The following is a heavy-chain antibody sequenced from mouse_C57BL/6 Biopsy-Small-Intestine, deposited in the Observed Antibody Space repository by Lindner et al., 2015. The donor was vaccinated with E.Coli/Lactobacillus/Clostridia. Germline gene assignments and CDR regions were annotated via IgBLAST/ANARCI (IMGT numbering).Heavy chain of an antibody. J-gene: IGHJ4*01. V-gene: IGHV1-72*04. CDR2: INPNSGVT. CDR1: GYTFTDNK. Sequence: SVKVSCKASGYTFTDNKLHWVRQAPGQGLEWMGWINPNSGVTKYAQSFRGRVTMTRDTSIGTAYMELSSLRSDDTAVYYCARDEVTRVAGVDYWGQGTLVTVSS. D-gene: IGHD2-5*01. CDR3: ARDEVTRVAGVDY.